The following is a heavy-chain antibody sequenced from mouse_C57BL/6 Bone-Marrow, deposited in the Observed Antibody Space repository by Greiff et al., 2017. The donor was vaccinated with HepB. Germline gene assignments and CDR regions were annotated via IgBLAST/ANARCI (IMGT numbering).Heavy chain of an antibody. CDR1: GYTFTDYY. D-gene: IGHD2-4*01. J-gene: IGHJ2*01. CDR3: ARNSIYYDYEDY. V-gene: IGHV1-75*01. Sequence: VQLQQSGPELVKPGASVKISCKASGYTFTDYYINWVKQRPGQGLEWIGWIFPGSGGTYYNEKFKGKATLTVDKSSSTAYMLLNSLTSEDSAVYFCARNSIYYDYEDYWGQGTTLTVSS. CDR2: IFPGSGGT.